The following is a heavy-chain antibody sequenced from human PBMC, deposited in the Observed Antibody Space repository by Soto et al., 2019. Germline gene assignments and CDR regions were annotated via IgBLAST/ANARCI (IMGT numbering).Heavy chain of an antibody. CDR2: IDGSGGDT. Sequence: EVQLLESVGGLVQPGGSLRLSCAASGFTFSSYAMAWVRQATGRGLEWVSVIDGSGGDTSIADSVKGRFSISRDNYKKMLYLQMNSLRAEDTARYFCAKEMVADAYVETPPFDFWAKRPLVTVSS. V-gene: IGHV3-23*01. CDR1: GFTFSSYA. CDR3: AKEMVADAYVETPPFDF. J-gene: IGHJ4*02. D-gene: IGHD6-19*01.